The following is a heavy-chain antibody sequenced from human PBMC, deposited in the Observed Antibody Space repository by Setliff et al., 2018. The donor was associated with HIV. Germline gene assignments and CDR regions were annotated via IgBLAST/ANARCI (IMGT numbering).Heavy chain of an antibody. J-gene: IGHJ2*01. CDR3: STFYGPGL. CDR2: INGDGSFT. CDR1: GFSFGNHW. V-gene: IGHV3-74*01. D-gene: IGHD4-17*01. Sequence: PGGSLRLSCGASGFSFGNHWMYWVRQAPGKGLVWVSRINGDGSFTVYADSVKGRFTISRDNSKNTLYLQMNSLRAEDTAVYYCSTFYGPGLWGRGTLVTVSS.